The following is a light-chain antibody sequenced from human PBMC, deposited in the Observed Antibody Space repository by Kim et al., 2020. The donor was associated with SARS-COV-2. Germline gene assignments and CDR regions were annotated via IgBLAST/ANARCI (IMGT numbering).Light chain of an antibody. V-gene: IGKV3-15*01. Sequence: GERATLACRASQSVSDNLAWYQQKPGQAPRLLIYGASTRATGIPARFSGSGSGTEFTLTISSLQSEDSAVYYCQQYDDWPPWTFGQGTKVDIK. CDR3: QQYDDWPPWT. J-gene: IGKJ1*01. CDR1: QSVSDN. CDR2: GAS.